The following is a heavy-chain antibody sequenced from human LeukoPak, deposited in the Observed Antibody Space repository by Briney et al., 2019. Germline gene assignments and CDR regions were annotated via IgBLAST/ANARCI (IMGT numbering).Heavy chain of an antibody. V-gene: IGHV1-69*05. CDR2: IIPIFGTA. J-gene: IGHJ4*02. CDR3: ATDILTGYPDY. D-gene: IGHD3-9*01. Sequence: SVKVSCKASGGTFNSYAISWVRQAPGQGLEWMGRIIPIFGTANYAQKFQGRVTITTDESTSTAYMELSSLRSEDTAVYYCATDILTGYPDYWGQGTLVTVSS. CDR1: GGTFNSYA.